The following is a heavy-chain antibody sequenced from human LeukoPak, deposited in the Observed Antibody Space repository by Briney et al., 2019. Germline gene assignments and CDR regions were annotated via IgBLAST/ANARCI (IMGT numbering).Heavy chain of an antibody. D-gene: IGHD2-21*02. Sequence: PGGSLRLSCAASGFPFSSQGMSWVRQAPGKGLEWVSGINGRGGSPYYADSVKGRFTFSRDSSKNTLFLQMSSLRAEDTAIYYCAKRWVTLGFFDNWGQGTLVAVSS. CDR2: INGRGGSP. CDR1: GFPFSSQG. CDR3: AKRWVTLGFFDN. J-gene: IGHJ4*02. V-gene: IGHV3-23*01.